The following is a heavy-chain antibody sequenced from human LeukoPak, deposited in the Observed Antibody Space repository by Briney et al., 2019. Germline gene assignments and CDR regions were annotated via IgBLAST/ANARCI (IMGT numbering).Heavy chain of an antibody. CDR3: ARVHYYYYMDV. CDR1: GYTFSSYG. Sequence: ASVKVSCKASGYTFSSYGISWVRQAPGQGLKWMGWMNTDNGKTNYAQKLQDRVTMTTDTSTNTAYMELRRLKSDDTAVYFCARVHYYYYMDVWGKGTTVTVSS. J-gene: IGHJ6*03. CDR2: MNTDNGKT. V-gene: IGHV1-18*01.